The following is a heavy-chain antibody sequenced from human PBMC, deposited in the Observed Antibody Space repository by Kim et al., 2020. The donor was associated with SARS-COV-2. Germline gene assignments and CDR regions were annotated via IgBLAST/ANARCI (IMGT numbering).Heavy chain of an antibody. V-gene: IGHV3-7*03. D-gene: IGHD3-9*01. CDR1: RFDFSDSW. CDR2: IKSDGSDE. CDR3: ARAYDVLGGAFDL. J-gene: IGHJ3*01. Sequence: GGSLRLSCTASRFDFSDSWMSWVRQAPGKGLEWVANIKSDGSDEFYVDSVKGRFSASRDNVKSSLYLQMNSLRVDDTAVYYCARAYDVLGGAFDLWGQGTLVTVSS.